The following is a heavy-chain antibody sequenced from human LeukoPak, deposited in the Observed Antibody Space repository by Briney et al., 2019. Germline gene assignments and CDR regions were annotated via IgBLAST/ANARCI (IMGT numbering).Heavy chain of an antibody. Sequence: ASVKVSCKFSGYTLTELSMHWVRQAPGKGLEWMGGFDPEDGETIYAQKFQGRVTMTEDTSTDTAYMELSSLRSEDTAVYYCATASPRDDILTGYPHSYYYGMDVWGKGTTVTVSS. CDR3: ATASPRDDILTGYPHSYYYGMDV. D-gene: IGHD3-9*01. V-gene: IGHV1-24*01. CDR2: FDPEDGET. CDR1: GYTLTELS. J-gene: IGHJ6*04.